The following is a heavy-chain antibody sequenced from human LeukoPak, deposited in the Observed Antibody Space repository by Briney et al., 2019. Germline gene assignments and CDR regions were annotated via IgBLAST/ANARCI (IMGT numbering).Heavy chain of an antibody. J-gene: IGHJ5*02. D-gene: IGHD2-2*01. Sequence: GGSLRLSCAASGFTFSSYWMSWVRQAPGKGLGRVANIKQDGSEKYYVDSVKDRLTISRDNAKNSLYLQMNSLRAEDTAVYYCARDDCSSISCYHNWFDPWRQGPLVTLPS. CDR1: GFTFSSYW. CDR2: IKQDGSEK. CDR3: ARDDCSSISCYHNWFDP. V-gene: IGHV3-7*01.